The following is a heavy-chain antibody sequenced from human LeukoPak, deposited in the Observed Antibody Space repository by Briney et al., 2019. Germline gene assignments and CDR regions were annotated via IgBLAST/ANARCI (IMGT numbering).Heavy chain of an antibody. Sequence: GGSLRLPCAASGFTFSGSAMHWVRQASGKGLEWVGRIRSKANSYATAYAASVKGRFTISRDDSKNTAYLQMNSLKTEDTAVYYCTGMWIQLWLSSEAFDIWGQGTMVTVSS. CDR2: IRSKANSYAT. J-gene: IGHJ3*02. CDR3: TGMWIQLWLSSEAFDI. CDR1: GFTFSGSA. V-gene: IGHV3-73*01. D-gene: IGHD5-18*01.